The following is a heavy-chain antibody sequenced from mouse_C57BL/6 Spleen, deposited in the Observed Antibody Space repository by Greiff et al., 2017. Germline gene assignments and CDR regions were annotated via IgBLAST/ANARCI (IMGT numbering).Heavy chain of an antibody. CDR2: INPNNGGT. D-gene: IGHD1-1*01. J-gene: IGHJ4*01. CDR1: GYTFTDYY. CDR3: ASYGYARDY. V-gene: IGHV1-22*01. Sequence: EVQLQQPGPELVKPGASVKMSCKASGYTFTDYYMPWVKQRPGKSLEWIGYINPNNGGTSYNQKFKGKATLTVYTSSSTAYMQLRSLTSEDSADYYCASYGYARDYWGQGTSVTVSS.